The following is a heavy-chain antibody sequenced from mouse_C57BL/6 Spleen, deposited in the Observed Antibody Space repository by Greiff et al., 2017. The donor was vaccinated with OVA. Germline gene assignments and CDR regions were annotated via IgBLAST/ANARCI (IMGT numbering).Heavy chain of an antibody. D-gene: IGHD1-1*01. J-gene: IGHJ4*01. CDR3: ARGDYYGSSDYDAMDY. V-gene: IGHV1-81*01. CDR1: GYTFTSYG. CDR2: IYPRSGNT. Sequence: QVQLQQSGAELARPGASVKLSCKASGYTFTSYGISWVKQRTGQGLEWIGEIYPRSGNTYYNEKFKGKATLTADKSSSTAYMELRSLTSEDSAVYFCARGDYYGSSDYDAMDYWGQGTSVTVSS.